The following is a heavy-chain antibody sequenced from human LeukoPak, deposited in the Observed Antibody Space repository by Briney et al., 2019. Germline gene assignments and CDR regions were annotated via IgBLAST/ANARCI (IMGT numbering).Heavy chain of an antibody. D-gene: IGHD3-16*02. CDR3: ARDYAITFGGVIVIPAPFDY. J-gene: IGHJ4*02. CDR2: INSDGSST. CDR1: RFTFSTYW. Sequence: GGSLRLSCAASRFTFSTYWMHWVRQAPGKGLVWVSRINSDGSSTSYADSVKGRFTISRDNAKNTLYLQMNSLRAEDTAVYYCARDYAITFGGVIVIPAPFDYWGQGTLVTVSS. V-gene: IGHV3-74*01.